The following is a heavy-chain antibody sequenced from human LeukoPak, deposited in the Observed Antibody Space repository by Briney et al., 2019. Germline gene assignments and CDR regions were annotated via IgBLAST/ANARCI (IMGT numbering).Heavy chain of an antibody. CDR1: GFTFSGYW. D-gene: IGHD2-21*01. CDR3: VRDCGFHTFDY. V-gene: IGHV3-7*05. J-gene: IGHJ4*02. CDR2: IKEDGSEK. Sequence: GGSLRLSCAASGFTFSGYWMTWVRQAPGKGLEYVVDIKEDGSEKYYVDSVKGRFTISRDNTKNSLYLQMSSLRGDDTAVYYCVRDCGFHTFDYWGQGTLVTVSS.